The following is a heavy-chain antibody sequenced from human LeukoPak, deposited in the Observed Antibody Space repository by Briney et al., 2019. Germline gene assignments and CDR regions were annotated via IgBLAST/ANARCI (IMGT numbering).Heavy chain of an antibody. J-gene: IGHJ4*02. D-gene: IGHD6-19*01. Sequence: GGSLRLSCAASGFTFSSYSMNWVRQAPGKGLEWVSSISTGSSYIYYADSVNGRFTISRDNAKNSLYLQMNSLRADDTAVYYCARDGGSSSGWYPGYWGQGTLVTVSS. CDR2: ISTGSSYI. CDR3: ARDGGSSSGWYPGY. V-gene: IGHV3-21*01. CDR1: GFTFSSYS.